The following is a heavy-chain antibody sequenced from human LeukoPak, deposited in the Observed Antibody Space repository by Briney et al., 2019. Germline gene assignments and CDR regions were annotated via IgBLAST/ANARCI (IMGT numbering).Heavy chain of an antibody. V-gene: IGHV3-11*01. CDR1: GFTFSDYY. CDR2: ISSSGSTI. Sequence: GGSLRLSCAASGFTFSDYYMSWIRQAPGKGLEWVSYISSSGSTIYYADSVKGRFTISRDNAKNSLCLQMNSLRAEDTAVYYCARGRLSTYYYYYYMDVWGKGTTVTVSS. D-gene: IGHD2-21*02. CDR3: ARGRLSTYYYYYYMDV. J-gene: IGHJ6*03.